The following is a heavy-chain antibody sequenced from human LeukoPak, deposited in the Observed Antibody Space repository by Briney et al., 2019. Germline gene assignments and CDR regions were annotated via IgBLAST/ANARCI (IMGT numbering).Heavy chain of an antibody. D-gene: IGHD1-26*01. CDR3: ARDLMGATHYFQH. J-gene: IGHJ1*01. Sequence: PGGSLRLSCAASGFTFSSYWMSWVRQAPGRGLEWVANIKQDGSEKYYVDSVKSRFTISRDNAKNSLYLQMNSLRAEDTAVYYCARDLMGATHYFQHWGQGTLVTVSS. V-gene: IGHV3-7*01. CDR1: GFTFSSYW. CDR2: IKQDGSEK.